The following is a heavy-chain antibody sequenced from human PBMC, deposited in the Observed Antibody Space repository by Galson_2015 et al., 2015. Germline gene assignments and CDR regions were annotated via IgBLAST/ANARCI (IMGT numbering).Heavy chain of an antibody. V-gene: IGHV4-61*02. CDR1: GVSVSSGSYY. CDR2: IYTSGSP. CDR3: ARERVAGSTHFDF. Sequence: TLSLTCTVSGVSVSSGSYYWSWIRQPAGKGLEWIGRIYTSGSPNYNPSLKSRVTMSRDTSKNQFSLNLSSVTAADTAMYYCARERVAGSTHFDFWGQGTPVTVSS. D-gene: IGHD2-15*01. J-gene: IGHJ4*02.